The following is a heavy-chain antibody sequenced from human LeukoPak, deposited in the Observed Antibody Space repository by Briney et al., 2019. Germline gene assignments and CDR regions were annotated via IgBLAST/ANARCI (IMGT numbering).Heavy chain of an antibody. V-gene: IGHV4-59*11. D-gene: IGHD3-10*01. CDR3: ARGGSGSHPLDY. Sequence: PSETLSLTCTVSGGSISSHSWSWIRQPPGKGLEWIGYIFYSGSTNYNPSLKSRVTISVDTSKNQFSLKLSSVTAADTAVYYCARGGSGSHPLDYWGQGTLVTVSS. J-gene: IGHJ4*02. CDR2: IFYSGST. CDR1: GGSISSHS.